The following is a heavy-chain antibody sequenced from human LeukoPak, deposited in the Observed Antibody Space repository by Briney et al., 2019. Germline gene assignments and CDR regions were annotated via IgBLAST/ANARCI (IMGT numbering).Heavy chain of an antibody. D-gene: IGHD6-13*01. V-gene: IGHV3-23*01. Sequence: GGSLRLSCAASGFTFSSYAMSWVRQAPGKGLEWVSAISGSGGSTYYADSVKGRFTISGDNSKSTLYLQMNSLRAEDTAVYYCAKDSSSWYVFDYWGQGTLVTVSS. CDR3: AKDSSSWYVFDY. CDR1: GFTFSSYA. J-gene: IGHJ4*02. CDR2: ISGSGGST.